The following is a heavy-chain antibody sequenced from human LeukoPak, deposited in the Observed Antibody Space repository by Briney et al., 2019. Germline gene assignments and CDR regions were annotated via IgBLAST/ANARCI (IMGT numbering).Heavy chain of an antibody. CDR1: WGTVVSTY. CDR2: FFSGGST. CDR3: ARWGYDSSGSYWDN. D-gene: IGHD3-22*01. Sequence: GALRLSCAASWGTVVSTYMSWVRPAPGKGVEWVSVFFSGGSTYYSDSVRGRFTISRDESKNTVFLQMNSLRPEDTAVYYCARWGYDSSGSYWDNWGQGTLVTVSS. V-gene: IGHV3-53*01. J-gene: IGHJ4*02.